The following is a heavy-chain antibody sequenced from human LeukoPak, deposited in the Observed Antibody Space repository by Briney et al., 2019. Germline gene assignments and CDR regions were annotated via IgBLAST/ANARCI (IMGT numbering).Heavy chain of an antibody. CDR2: ISAYNGNT. V-gene: IGHV1-18*01. J-gene: IGHJ4*02. Sequence: ASVKVSCKASGYTFTSYGISWVRQAPGQGLEWMGWISAYNGNTNYAQKLQGRVTMTTDTSTSTAYMELRSLRSDDTAVYYCAREDYDSSGYYRGYFDYWGQGTLVTVSS. CDR1: GYTFTSYG. CDR3: AREDYDSSGYYRGYFDY. D-gene: IGHD3-22*01.